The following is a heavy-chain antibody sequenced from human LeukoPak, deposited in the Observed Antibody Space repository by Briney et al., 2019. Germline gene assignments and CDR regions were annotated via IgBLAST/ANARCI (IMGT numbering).Heavy chain of an antibody. CDR3: ARETAGTFHFDF. J-gene: IGHJ4*02. CDR1: GYSFTYYW. D-gene: IGHD6-13*01. Sequence: GESLKISCKGSGYSFTYYWIGWVRQMPGKGLEWMGIIYPADSDTRYSPSFQGQVTISADKSIRTAYLQWSSLKASDTTIYYCARETAGTFHFDFWGQGTLVTVPS. V-gene: IGHV5-51*01. CDR2: IYPADSDT.